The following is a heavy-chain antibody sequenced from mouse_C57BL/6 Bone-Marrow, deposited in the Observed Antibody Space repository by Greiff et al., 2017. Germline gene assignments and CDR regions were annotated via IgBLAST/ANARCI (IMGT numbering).Heavy chain of an antibody. CDR3: TREDGSGYGD. V-gene: IGHV1-15*01. CDR1: GYTFTDYE. CDR2: IDPETGGT. Sequence: QVQLQQSGAELVRPGASVTLSCKASGYTFTDYEMHWVKQKPVHGLEWIGAIDPETGGTAYNQKFKGKAILTADKSSSTAYMELRSLTSEDSAVSYCTREDGSGYGDWGQGTSPTVTS. D-gene: IGHD1-1*01. J-gene: IGHJ2*03.